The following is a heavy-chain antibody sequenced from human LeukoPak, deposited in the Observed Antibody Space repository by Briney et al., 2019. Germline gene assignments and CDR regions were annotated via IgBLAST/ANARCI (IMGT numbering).Heavy chain of an antibody. CDR3: AKDRYTYYYDSSGDAADS. Sequence: GGSLRLSCAASGFTFSSYGMHWVRQAPGKGLEWVAVISHDGGNKYYADSVKGRFTISRDNSKNTLYLQMNSLRAEDTAVYYCAKDRYTYYYDSSGDAADSWGQGTLVTVSS. J-gene: IGHJ4*02. V-gene: IGHV3-30*18. CDR1: GFTFSSYG. CDR2: ISHDGGNK. D-gene: IGHD3-22*01.